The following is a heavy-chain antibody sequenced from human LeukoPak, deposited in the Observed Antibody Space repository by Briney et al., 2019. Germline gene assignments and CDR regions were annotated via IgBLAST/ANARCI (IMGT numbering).Heavy chain of an antibody. J-gene: IGHJ6*02. CDR1: GYTFTSYD. D-gene: IGHD3-9*01. CDR3: ARGEILTGFS. V-gene: IGHV1-8*01. Sequence: VASVKVSCKASGYTFTSYDINWVRQAPGQGLEWMGWMNPNSGNTGCAQKFQGRVTMARNTSISTAYMELSSLRSEDTAVYYCARGEILTGFSWGQGTTVTVSS. CDR2: MNPNSGNT.